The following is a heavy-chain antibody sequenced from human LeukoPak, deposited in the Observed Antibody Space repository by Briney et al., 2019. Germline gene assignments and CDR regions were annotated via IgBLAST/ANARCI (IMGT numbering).Heavy chain of an antibody. CDR1: GYTLTELS. CDR3: ATVRPTDVPYYFDY. CDR2: FEPEEGET. J-gene: IGHJ4*02. V-gene: IGHV1-24*01. Sequence: ASVKVSCKVSGYTLTELSMHWVRQAPGKGLEWMGGFEPEEGETIYAQKFRGRVTMTEDTSSDTAYMELSSLRSEDTAVYYCATVRPTDVPYYFDYWGQGTLVTVSS. D-gene: IGHD2-21*01.